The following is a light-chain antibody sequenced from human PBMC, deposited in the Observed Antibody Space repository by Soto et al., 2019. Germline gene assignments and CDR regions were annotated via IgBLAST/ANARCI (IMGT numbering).Light chain of an antibody. Sequence: EIVLTQAPGTLSLCPGERATLSCRASQSVSSSYLAWYQQKPGQAPRLLIYGASSRATGIPARFSGSGSGTDFTLTINRLEPEDFAVYYCQLYGSSPFTFGPGTKVAIK. V-gene: IGKV3-20*01. CDR2: GAS. CDR1: QSVSSSY. CDR3: QLYGSSPFT. J-gene: IGKJ3*01.